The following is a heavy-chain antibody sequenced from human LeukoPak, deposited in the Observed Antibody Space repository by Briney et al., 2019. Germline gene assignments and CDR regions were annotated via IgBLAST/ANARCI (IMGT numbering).Heavy chain of an antibody. D-gene: IGHD6-13*01. Sequence: GGSLRLSCAASGFTFSSYAMSWVRQAPGKGLERVSAISGSGGSTYYADSVKGRFTISRDNSKNTLYLQMNSLRAEDTAVYYCAKFASSWYGVGGFDYWGQGTLVTVSS. CDR2: ISGSGGST. CDR3: AKFASSWYGVGGFDY. V-gene: IGHV3-23*01. CDR1: GFTFSSYA. J-gene: IGHJ4*02.